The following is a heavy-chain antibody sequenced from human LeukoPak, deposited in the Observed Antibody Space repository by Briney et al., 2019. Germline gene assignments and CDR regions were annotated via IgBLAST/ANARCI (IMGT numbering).Heavy chain of an antibody. D-gene: IGHD2-15*01. CDR2: VSNTGGST. J-gene: IGHJ1*01. CDR1: GFSFNTYA. V-gene: IGHV3-23*01. CDR3: AQQVGYCSSGSCYFTY. Sequence: GGSLRLSCAASGFSFNTYAMSWVRQAPGKGLEWVSAVSNTGGSTYYADSVKGRFTISRDKSKNTLSLQMNSLRAEDTAVYYCAQQVGYCSSGSCYFTYWGQGTLVTVSS.